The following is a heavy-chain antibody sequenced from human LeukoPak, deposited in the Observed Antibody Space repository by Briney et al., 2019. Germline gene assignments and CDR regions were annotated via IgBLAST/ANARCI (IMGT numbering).Heavy chain of an antibody. V-gene: IGHV4-34*01. D-gene: IGHD5-24*01. J-gene: IGHJ4*02. CDR1: GWSFSGYY. Sequence: SETLSLTCAVYGWSFSGYYWSWIRQPPGKGLEWIGEINHSGSTNYNPSLKSRVTISVDTSKNQFSLKLSSVTAADTAVYYCARARRGWLQFSYYFDYWGQGTLVTVSS. CDR3: ARARRGWLQFSYYFDY. CDR2: INHSGST.